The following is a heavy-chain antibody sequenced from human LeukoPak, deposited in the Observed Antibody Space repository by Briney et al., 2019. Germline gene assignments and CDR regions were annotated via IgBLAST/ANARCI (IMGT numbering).Heavy chain of an antibody. Sequence: GGSLRLSCAASGFTSSIYWMRWVRQAPGKGLEWVATINQDGSDEYNVQSVKARFNISRDNAKNSIYLQMDGMRAEDTAVYHCERKLYYYDTSPAGWFDPWGQGTLVTVSS. J-gene: IGHJ5*02. CDR1: GFTSSIYW. CDR3: ERKLYYYDTSPAGWFDP. D-gene: IGHD3-22*01. CDR2: INQDGSDE. V-gene: IGHV3-7*01.